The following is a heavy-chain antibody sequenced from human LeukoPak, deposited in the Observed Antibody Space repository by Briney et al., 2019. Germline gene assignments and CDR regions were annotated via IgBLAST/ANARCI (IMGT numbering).Heavy chain of an antibody. D-gene: IGHD4-23*01. Sequence: GGSLRLSCAASGLTFSSYAVSWVRQAPGKGLKWVSAISGSGDTSFYADSVKGRFTISRDNSKNTLYLQMNSLSAEDTAVYYFAKDFRGNGYFFDYWGQGTLVTVSS. CDR3: AKDFRGNGYFFDY. V-gene: IGHV3-23*01. CDR2: ISGSGDTS. J-gene: IGHJ4*02. CDR1: GLTFSSYA.